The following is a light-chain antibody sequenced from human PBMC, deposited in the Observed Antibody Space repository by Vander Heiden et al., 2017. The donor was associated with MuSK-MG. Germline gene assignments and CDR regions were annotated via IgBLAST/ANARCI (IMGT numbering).Light chain of an antibody. Sequence: EIGLTPSPGTLSLSPGERAPPSCRASQSVSSTYLAWYQQKPGQAPRLLIYGASSRATGIPDRFSGSGSGTDFTLSISRLEPEDFAVYYCQVYGSSPLFAFGPGTKVDIK. CDR3: QVYGSSPLFA. J-gene: IGKJ3*01. V-gene: IGKV3-20*01. CDR2: GAS. CDR1: QSVSSTY.